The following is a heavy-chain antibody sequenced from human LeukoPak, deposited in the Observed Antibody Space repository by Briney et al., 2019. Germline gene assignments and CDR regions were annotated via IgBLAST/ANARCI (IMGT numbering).Heavy chain of an antibody. D-gene: IGHD4-17*01. Sequence: GGSLRLSCAASGFTFSSYWMSWVRQAPGKGLEWVSGINWNGGSTGYADSVKGRFTISRDNAKNSLYVQMNSLRAEDTALYYCARDDYGDYVLHYWGQGTLVTVSS. CDR2: INWNGGST. CDR1: GFTFSSYW. J-gene: IGHJ4*02. V-gene: IGHV3-20*04. CDR3: ARDDYGDYVLHY.